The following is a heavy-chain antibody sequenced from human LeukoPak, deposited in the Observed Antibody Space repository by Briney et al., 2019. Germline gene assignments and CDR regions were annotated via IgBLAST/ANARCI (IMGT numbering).Heavy chain of an antibody. J-gene: IGHJ4*02. Sequence: GASVKVSCKASGGTFSSYAISWVRQAPGQGLEWMGGIIPIFGTANYAQKFQGRVTMTRDMSTSTVYMELSSLRSEDTAVYYCARGEQQLVLHLDYWGQGTLVTVSS. CDR1: GGTFSSYA. CDR2: IIPIFGTA. CDR3: ARGEQQLVLHLDY. V-gene: IGHV1-69*05. D-gene: IGHD6-13*01.